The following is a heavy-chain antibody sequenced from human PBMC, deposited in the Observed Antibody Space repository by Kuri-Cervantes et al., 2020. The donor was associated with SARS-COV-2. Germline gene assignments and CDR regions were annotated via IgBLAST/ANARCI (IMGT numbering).Heavy chain of an antibody. J-gene: IGHJ4*02. CDR2: ISYDGSNK. D-gene: IGHD3-22*01. Sequence: LSLTCAASGFTFSSYAMHWVRQAPGKGLEWVAVISYDGSNKYYADSVKGRFTISRDNSKNTLYLQMNSLRAEDTAVYYCARDRYYDSSGPMIDYWGQGTLVTVSS. V-gene: IGHV3-30-3*01. CDR3: ARDRYYDSSGPMIDY. CDR1: GFTFSSYA.